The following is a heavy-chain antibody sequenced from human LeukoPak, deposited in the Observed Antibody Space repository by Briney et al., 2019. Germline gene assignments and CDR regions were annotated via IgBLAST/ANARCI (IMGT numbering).Heavy chain of an antibody. D-gene: IGHD1-14*01. CDR3: ATPLTGLHY. J-gene: IGHJ4*02. CDR2: IYRGGDT. CDR1: GFTVSNNY. Sequence: GGSLRLSCAASGFTVSNNYMMWVRQAPGKGLEWVSDIYRGGDTNYADSVKGRFTISRDNSKNTLYLQMNSLGAEDTAVYYCATPLTGLHYWGQGTLVTVSS. V-gene: IGHV3-53*01.